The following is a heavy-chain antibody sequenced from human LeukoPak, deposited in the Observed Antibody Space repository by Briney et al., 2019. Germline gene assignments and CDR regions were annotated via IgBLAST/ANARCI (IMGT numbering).Heavy chain of an antibody. Sequence: GGSLRLSCAASGFIFSSYWMSWVRQAPGKGLEWVANIKQDGSEKYYVDSVKGRFTISRDNAKNSLYLQMNSLRAEDTAVYYCAKWAGVYDYDSSGYLSGFDYWGQGTLVTVSS. J-gene: IGHJ4*02. D-gene: IGHD3-22*01. V-gene: IGHV3-7*01. CDR3: AKWAGVYDYDSSGYLSGFDY. CDR2: IKQDGSEK. CDR1: GFIFSSYW.